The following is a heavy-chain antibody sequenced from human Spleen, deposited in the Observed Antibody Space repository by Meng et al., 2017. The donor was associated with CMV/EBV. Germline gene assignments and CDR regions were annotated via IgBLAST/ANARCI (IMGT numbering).Heavy chain of an antibody. J-gene: IGHJ4*02. Sequence: GESLKISCAASGFSFSSYAMHWVRQAPGKGLEWVAVISLDGSNTYYADSVKGRFTISRDNSMSTLYLQMNSLRPDDTAVYYCARVRRDGGYPIDYWGQGTLVTVSS. CDR3: ARVRRDGGYPIDY. CDR2: ISLDGSNT. D-gene: IGHD3-22*01. V-gene: IGHV3-30*04. CDR1: GFSFSSYA.